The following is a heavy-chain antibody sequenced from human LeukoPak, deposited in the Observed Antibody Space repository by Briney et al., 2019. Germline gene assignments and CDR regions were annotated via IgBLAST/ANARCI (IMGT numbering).Heavy chain of an antibody. CDR1: GFTFSSYG. Sequence: GGSLRLSCAASGFTFSSYGMHWVRQAPGKGLEWVAVIWYDGSNKYYADSVKGRFTISRDNSKNTLYLQMNSLRAEDTAEYYCAREVSSSSWALPYYYYYGMDVWGQGTTVTVSS. V-gene: IGHV3-33*01. J-gene: IGHJ6*02. CDR2: IWYDGSNK. D-gene: IGHD6-13*01. CDR3: AREVSSSSWALPYYYYYGMDV.